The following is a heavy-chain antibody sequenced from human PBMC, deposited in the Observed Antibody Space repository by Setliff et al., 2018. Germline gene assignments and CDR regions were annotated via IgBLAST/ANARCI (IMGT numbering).Heavy chain of an antibody. V-gene: IGHV4-59*01. Sequence: PSETLSLTCTVSGGSISSYYWSWIRQPPGKGLEWMGYIYYSGSTNYNPSLKSRVTISVDTSKHQFSLKLSSVTAADTAVYYCAREGYYNFWSGFMDVWGQGTTVTVSS. CDR1: GGSISSYY. CDR3: AREGYYNFWSGFMDV. D-gene: IGHD3-3*01. CDR2: IYYSGST. J-gene: IGHJ6*02.